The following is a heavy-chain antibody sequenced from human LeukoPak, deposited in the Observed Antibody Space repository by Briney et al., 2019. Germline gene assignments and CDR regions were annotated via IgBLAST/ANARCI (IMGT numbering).Heavy chain of an antibody. CDR1: GGSITSYC. D-gene: IGHD6-13*01. Sequence: PSETLSLTCTVSGGSITSYCWSWIRQPPGKGLEWIGYIYYSGSTNYNPSLKSRVTISVDTSKNQFSLKLSSVTAADTAVYSCARGTSSWFFDYWGQGALVTVSS. CDR3: ARGTSSWFFDY. J-gene: IGHJ4*02. V-gene: IGHV4-59*01. CDR2: IYYSGST.